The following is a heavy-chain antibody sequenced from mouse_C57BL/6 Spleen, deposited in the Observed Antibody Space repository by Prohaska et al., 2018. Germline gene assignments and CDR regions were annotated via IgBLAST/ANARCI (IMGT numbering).Heavy chain of an antibody. Sequence: WVKQSHGKSLEWIGVINPYNGGTSYNQKFKGKATLTVDKSSSTAYMELNSLTSEDSAVYYCAREAYAMDYWGQGTSVTVSS. V-gene: IGHV1-19*01. CDR2: INPYNGGT. CDR3: AREAYAMDY. J-gene: IGHJ4*01.